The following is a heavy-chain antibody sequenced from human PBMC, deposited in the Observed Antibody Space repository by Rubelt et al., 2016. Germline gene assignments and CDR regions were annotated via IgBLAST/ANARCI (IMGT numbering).Heavy chain of an antibody. D-gene: IGHD4-17*01. CDR2: IYHGGST. V-gene: IGHV4-38-2*02. CDR1: GYSISSGYY. Sequence: QLQLQESGPGLVKPSETLSLTCTVSGYSISSGYYWGWIRQPPGKGLEWIGNIYHGGSTYYNPSLKSRVTIAVDTSKNQFSLKLSSVTAADTAVYYCARVGGVSVTTPIDYWGQGTLVTVSS. CDR3: ARVGGVSVTTPIDY. J-gene: IGHJ4*02.